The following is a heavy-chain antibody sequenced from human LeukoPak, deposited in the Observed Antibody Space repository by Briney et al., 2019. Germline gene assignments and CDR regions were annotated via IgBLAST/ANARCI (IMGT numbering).Heavy chain of an antibody. J-gene: IGHJ1*01. CDR1: GYTFTNYY. V-gene: IGHV1-2*02. Sequence: GASVKVSCKTSGYTFTNYYLHWMRQAPGQGLEWMGWINGNSGGTNYAQKFQGRVAMTRETSISTVSMDLNSLTSDDTAVYYCVRVAVTGFAYFQHWGQGTLVTVPS. D-gene: IGHD6-19*01. CDR2: INGNSGGT. CDR3: VRVAVTGFAYFQH.